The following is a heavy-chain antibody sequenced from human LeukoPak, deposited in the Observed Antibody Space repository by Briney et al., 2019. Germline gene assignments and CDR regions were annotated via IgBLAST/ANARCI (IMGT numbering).Heavy chain of an antibody. V-gene: IGHV3-66*01. CDR1: GFTVSSNY. J-gene: IGHJ4*02. Sequence: AGGSLRLSCAASGFTVSSNYMSWVRQAPGKGLGWVSVIYSGGSTYYADYVKGRFTISRDNSKNTLYLQMNSLRAEDTAVYYCARGDYYDSSGYPPGVFDYWGQGTLVTVSS. CDR3: ARGDYYDSSGYPPGVFDY. CDR2: IYSGGST. D-gene: IGHD3-22*01.